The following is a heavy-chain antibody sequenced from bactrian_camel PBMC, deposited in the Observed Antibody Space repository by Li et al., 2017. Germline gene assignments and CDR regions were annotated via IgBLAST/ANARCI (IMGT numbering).Heavy chain of an antibody. D-gene: IGHD5*01. CDR1: GDTYTSNY. V-gene: IGHV3-2*01. J-gene: IGHJ6*01. CDR3: AAGHWGGRCFPAAGY. CDR2: ISSKGSIT. Sequence: HVQLVESGGGSVQAGGSLRLSCVFSGDTYTSNYMSWFRQAPGEEREGVARISSKGSITRYADSVKGRFTISHDNAKNTLYLQMNSLKPEDTAIYYCAAGHWGGRCFPAAGYWGQGTQVTVS.